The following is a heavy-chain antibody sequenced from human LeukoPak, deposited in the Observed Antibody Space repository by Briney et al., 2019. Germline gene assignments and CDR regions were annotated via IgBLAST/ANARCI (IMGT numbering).Heavy chain of an antibody. Sequence: ASETLSLTCAVAGYSISSGYYWGWIRQPPGKGLEWIGSIYHTGSTYYNQSIQSRVTISLDSPKNQLSLKLTSVTDADTAVYYCARGGPAVVMALTYYFDTWGQGTPVTVSS. D-gene: IGHD3-22*01. CDR1: GYSISSGYY. CDR2: IYHTGST. V-gene: IGHV4-38-2*01. J-gene: IGHJ4*02. CDR3: ARGGPAVVMALTYYFDT.